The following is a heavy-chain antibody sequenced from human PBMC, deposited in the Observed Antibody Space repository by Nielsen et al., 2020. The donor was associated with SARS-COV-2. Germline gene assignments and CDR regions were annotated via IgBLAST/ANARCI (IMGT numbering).Heavy chain of an antibody. D-gene: IGHD4-23*01. CDR3: ARDSTVEGDY. J-gene: IGHJ4*02. V-gene: IGHV3-48*02. CDR1: GFTFSSYS. CDR2: ISSSSSTI. Sequence: GESLKISCAASGFTFSSYSMNWVRQAPGKGLEWVSYISSSSSTIYYADSVKGRFTISRDNAKNSLYLQMNSLRDEDTAVYYCARDSTVEGDYWGQGTLVTVSS.